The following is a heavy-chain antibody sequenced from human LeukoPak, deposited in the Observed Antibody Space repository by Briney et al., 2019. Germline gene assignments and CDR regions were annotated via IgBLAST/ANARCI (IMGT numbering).Heavy chain of an antibody. V-gene: IGHV4-38-2*02. Sequence: PSETLSLTCTVSRYDINSVYYWGWIRQPPGKGLEWIGSIYHSGNTYYNASLKSRVTISMDTSRNKFSLNLNSVTAADTAVYYCARAGGYYGSGSFLDYWGQGLLVTVSS. D-gene: IGHD3-10*01. CDR3: ARAGGYYGSGSFLDY. CDR1: RYDINSVYY. J-gene: IGHJ4*02. CDR2: IYHSGNT.